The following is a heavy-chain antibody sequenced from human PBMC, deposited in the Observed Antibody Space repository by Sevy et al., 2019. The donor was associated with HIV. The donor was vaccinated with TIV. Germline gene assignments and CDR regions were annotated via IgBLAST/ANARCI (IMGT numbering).Heavy chain of an antibody. D-gene: IGHD6-19*01. Sequence: GGSLRLSCAASGFTFSSYAMSWVRQAPGKGLEWVSAISGSGGSTYYADSVKGRFTISRDNSKNTLYLQMNSLRAEDTAVYYCAKDPYSSGSHYLFDYWGQGTLVTVSS. J-gene: IGHJ4*02. CDR2: ISGSGGST. V-gene: IGHV3-23*01. CDR3: AKDPYSSGSHYLFDY. CDR1: GFTFSSYA.